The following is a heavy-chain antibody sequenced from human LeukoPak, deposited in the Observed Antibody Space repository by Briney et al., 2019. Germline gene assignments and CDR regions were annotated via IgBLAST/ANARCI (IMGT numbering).Heavy chain of an antibody. J-gene: IGHJ6*02. CDR1: GGSISSYY. D-gene: IGHD3-10*01. V-gene: IGHV4-59*01. Sequence: SETLSLTCTVSGGSISSYYWSWIRQPPGKGLEWIGYIYYSGSTNYNPPLMSRVTISVDTSKNQFSLKLSSVTAADTAVYYCARGGGYYGAGSYYNPPHYYYGMDVWGQGTTVTVSS. CDR2: IYYSGST. CDR3: ARGGGYYGAGSYYNPPHYYYGMDV.